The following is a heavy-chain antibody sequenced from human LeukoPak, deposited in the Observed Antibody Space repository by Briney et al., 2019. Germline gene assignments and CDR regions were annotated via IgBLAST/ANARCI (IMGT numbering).Heavy chain of an antibody. J-gene: IGHJ4*02. CDR2: IYYSGST. Sequence: SETLSLTCTVSGGSINSYYWSWIRQPPGKGLEWVGYIYYSGSTNYKPSLKRRVTISVDTSKDQFSLKVSSVTAADTAVYYCASSRSSSGWSLIDYWGQGALVTVSS. CDR1: GGSINSYY. D-gene: IGHD6-19*01. V-gene: IGHV4-59*01. CDR3: ASSRSSSGWSLIDY.